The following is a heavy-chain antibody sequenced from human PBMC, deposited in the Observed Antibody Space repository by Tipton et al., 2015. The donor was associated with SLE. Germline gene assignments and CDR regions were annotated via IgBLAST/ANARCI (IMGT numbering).Heavy chain of an antibody. CDR1: GFTFSSYE. Sequence: SLRLSCTASGFTFSSYEMNWVRQAPGKGPQWIAYISGSGSTIYYADSVKGRFTISRDNAKNSLYLQMNSLRTEDTALYYCAKEAVAGSYFDYWGQGTLVTVSS. J-gene: IGHJ4*02. D-gene: IGHD6-19*01. CDR3: AKEAVAGSYFDY. CDR2: ISGSGSTI. V-gene: IGHV3-48*03.